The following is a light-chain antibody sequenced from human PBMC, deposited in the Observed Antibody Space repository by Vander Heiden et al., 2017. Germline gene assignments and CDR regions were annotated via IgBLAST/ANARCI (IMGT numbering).Light chain of an antibody. CDR2: DDS. V-gene: IGLV3-21*02. CDR1: NIEDKS. Sequence: SYVLTQPPSVSVAPGQTARISCKGNNIEDKSVHWYKQKPGQAPVLVVYDDSDRPAGIPERFSGSNSGNTATLTISRVEAGDEADYYCQVWDSSRDHVVFGGGTKVTVL. CDR3: QVWDSSRDHVV. J-gene: IGLJ2*01.